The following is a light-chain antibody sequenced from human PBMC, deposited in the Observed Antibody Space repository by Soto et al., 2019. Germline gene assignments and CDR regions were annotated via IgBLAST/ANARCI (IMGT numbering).Light chain of an antibody. CDR1: SSDVGSYDL. CDR3: CSYAGSSTFV. J-gene: IGLJ1*01. CDR2: EGT. V-gene: IGLV2-23*03. Sequence: QSVLTQPASVSGSPGQSITISCTGTSSDVGSYDLVSWYQQRPGKAPKLMIYEGTKRPSGVSIRFSGSKSGNTASLTISGLQAEDEADYYCCSYAGSSTFVFGTGTKVHRP.